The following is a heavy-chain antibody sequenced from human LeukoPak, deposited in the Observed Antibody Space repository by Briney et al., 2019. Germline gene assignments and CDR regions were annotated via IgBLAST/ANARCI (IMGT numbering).Heavy chain of an antibody. CDR2: IYYSGST. CDR1: GGSVSSGSYY. J-gene: IGHJ3*02. CDR3: ARDSWYGAFDI. V-gene: IGHV4-61*01. D-gene: IGHD6-13*01. Sequence: SETLSLTCTVSGGSVSSGSYYWTWIRQPPGKGLEWIGYIYYSGSTNYNPSLKSRVTISVDTSKNQFSLKLSSVTAADTAVYYCARDSWYGAFDIWGQGTMVTVSS.